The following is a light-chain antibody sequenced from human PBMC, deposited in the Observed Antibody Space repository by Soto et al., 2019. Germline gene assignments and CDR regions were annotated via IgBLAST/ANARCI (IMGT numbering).Light chain of an antibody. CDR3: QQYYRTPLP. CDR2: WAS. V-gene: IGKV4-1*01. CDR1: QSVLYSSNNKNY. Sequence: DIVMTQSPDSLAVSLGERATINCKSSQSVLYSSNNKNYLAWYQQKPGQPPKLLIYWASTRESGVPDRFSGSGSGTDFTLTISSLLAEDVAVYYCQQYYRTPLPFCGGTKVEIK. J-gene: IGKJ4*01.